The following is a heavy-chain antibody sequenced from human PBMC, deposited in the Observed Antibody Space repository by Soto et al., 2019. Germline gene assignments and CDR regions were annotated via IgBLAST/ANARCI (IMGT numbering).Heavy chain of an antibody. D-gene: IGHD3-22*01. V-gene: IGHV5-51*07. CDR1: GSNFATDC. CDR3: ARSASGYAGRIDV. Sequence: ESMKISFKGCGSNFATDCIGVVDEIPGKGLDWMGIISPGDSDTRYRPSFQGDLTISADKSINTAYLQWSSLKGSDTAIYYCARSASGYAGRIDVSGQGTTVTVSS. CDR2: ISPGDSDT. J-gene: IGHJ6*02.